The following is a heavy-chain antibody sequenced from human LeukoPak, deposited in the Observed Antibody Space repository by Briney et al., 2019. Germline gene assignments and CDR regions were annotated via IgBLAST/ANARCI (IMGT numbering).Heavy chain of an antibody. V-gene: IGHV3-48*03. CDR3: ARGQNYYYDSSGYPNWYFDL. J-gene: IGHJ2*01. Sequence: GGSLRLSCAISRFTFSDYEINWVRQAPGKGLEWISYISSSGTTMYYGDSVKGRFTISRDNAKNSLYLQMNSLRAEDTAVYYCARGQNYYYDSSGYPNWYFDLWGRGTLVTVSS. CDR1: RFTFSDYE. CDR2: ISSSGTTM. D-gene: IGHD3-22*01.